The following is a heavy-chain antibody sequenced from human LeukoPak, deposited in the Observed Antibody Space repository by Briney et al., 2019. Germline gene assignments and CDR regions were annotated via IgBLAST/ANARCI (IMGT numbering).Heavy chain of an antibody. Sequence: SETLSLTCAVSGGSISSGGYSWSWIRQPPGKGLEWIGYIYHSGSTYYNPSLKSRVTISVDRSKNQFSLKLSSVTAADTAVYYCARQVPGYFDLWGRGTLVSVSS. V-gene: IGHV4-30-2*01. CDR3: ARQVPGYFDL. CDR2: IYHSGST. CDR1: GGSISSGGYS. J-gene: IGHJ2*01.